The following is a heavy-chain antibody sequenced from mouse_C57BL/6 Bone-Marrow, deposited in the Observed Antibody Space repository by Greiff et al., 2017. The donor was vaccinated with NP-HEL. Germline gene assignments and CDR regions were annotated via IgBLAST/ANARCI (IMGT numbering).Heavy chain of an antibody. Sequence: EVMLVESGGGLVKPGGSLKLSCAASGFTFSSYTMSWVRQTPEQRLEWVATISRGGGNTYYPDSVKGRFTISRDNAKNTLYLQMSSLRSEDTALYYCASPRYYSNYYAMDYWGQGTSVTVSS. CDR3: ASPRYYSNYYAMDY. CDR2: ISRGGGNT. V-gene: IGHV5-9*01. D-gene: IGHD2-5*01. J-gene: IGHJ4*01. CDR1: GFTFSSYT.